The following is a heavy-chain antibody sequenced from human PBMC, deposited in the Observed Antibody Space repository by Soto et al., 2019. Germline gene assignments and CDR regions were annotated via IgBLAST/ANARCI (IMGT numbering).Heavy chain of an antibody. CDR3: AKAQGYSYGPDY. CDR2: ISWNSGSI. V-gene: IGHV3-9*01. CDR1: GFTFDDYA. D-gene: IGHD5-18*01. Sequence: GGSLRLSCAASGFTFDDYAMHWVRQAPGKGLEWVSGISWNSGSIGYADSVKGRFTISRDNAKNSLYLQMNSLRAEDTALYYCAKAQGYSYGPDYWGQGTLVTVSS. J-gene: IGHJ4*02.